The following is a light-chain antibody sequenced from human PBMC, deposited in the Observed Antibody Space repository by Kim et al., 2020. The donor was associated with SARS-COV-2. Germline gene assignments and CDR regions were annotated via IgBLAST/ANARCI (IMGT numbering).Light chain of an antibody. Sequence: ASVGDRVTITCRASQSISSYLNWYQQKPGKAPKLLIYAASSLQSGVPSRFSGSGSGTDFTLTISSLQPEDFATYYCQQSYSTLGPFGQGTKVDIK. CDR2: AAS. J-gene: IGKJ1*01. CDR1: QSISSY. CDR3: QQSYSTLGP. V-gene: IGKV1-39*01.